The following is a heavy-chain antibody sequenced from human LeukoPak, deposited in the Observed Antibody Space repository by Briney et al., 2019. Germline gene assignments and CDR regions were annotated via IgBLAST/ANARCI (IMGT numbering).Heavy chain of an antibody. D-gene: IGHD3-9*01. CDR3: ARDFDLSYYYYYMDV. J-gene: IGHJ6*03. V-gene: IGHV3-23*01. CDR2: ISASGGST. Sequence: GGSLRLSCAASGFTFTNYAMSWVRQSPKKGLEWVSVISASGGSTNYADSVNGRFTISRDNAKNSLYLQMNSLRAEDTAVYYCARDFDLSYYYYYMDVWGKGTTVTISS. CDR1: GFTFTNYA.